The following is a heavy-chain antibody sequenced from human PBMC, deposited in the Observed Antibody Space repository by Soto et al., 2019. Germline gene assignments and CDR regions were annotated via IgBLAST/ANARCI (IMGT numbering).Heavy chain of an antibody. CDR1: GFPFSSYW. Sequence: EVQLVESGGGLVQPGESLTLSCAASGFPFSSYWMHWVRQAPGKGLVWVSRIKSDGSGTYYADSVQDRFTISRDNARXXXXXXXXXXXXXXXXXXXXXXXXXXXXXXXGXLGRHWGQGTLVTVSS. V-gene: IGHV3-74*01. CDR2: IKSDGSGT. CDR3: XXXXXXXXXXXGXLGRH. J-gene: IGHJ4*02.